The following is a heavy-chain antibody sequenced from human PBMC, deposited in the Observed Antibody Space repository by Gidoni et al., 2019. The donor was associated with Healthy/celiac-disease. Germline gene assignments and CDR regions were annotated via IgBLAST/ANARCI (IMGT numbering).Heavy chain of an antibody. J-gene: IGHJ6*02. V-gene: IGHV1-3*01. CDR1: GYTFTSYA. D-gene: IGHD3-9*01. CDR3: ARTGYYPYGMDV. CDR2: INAGNGNT. Sequence: QVQLVQSGAEVKKPGASVKVSCKAYGYTFTSYAMHWVRQAPGQRLEWMGWINAGNGNTKYSQKFQGRVTITRDTAASTAYMELSSRRSEDTAVFYCARTGYYPYGMDVWGQGTTVTVSS.